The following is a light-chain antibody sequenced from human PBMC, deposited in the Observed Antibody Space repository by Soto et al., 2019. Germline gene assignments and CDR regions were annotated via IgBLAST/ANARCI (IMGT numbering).Light chain of an antibody. CDR2: EVT. J-gene: IGLJ3*02. V-gene: IGLV2-14*01. CDR3: SSFTTTNTWV. CDR1: SSDIGAYNY. Sequence: QSALTQPASVSGSPGQSITISCAGTSSDIGAYNYVSWYQQHPGKAPKLIIYEVTNRPSGVSNRFSGSKSGNTASLTISGLQADDETDYFCSSFTTTNTWVFGGGTKVTVL.